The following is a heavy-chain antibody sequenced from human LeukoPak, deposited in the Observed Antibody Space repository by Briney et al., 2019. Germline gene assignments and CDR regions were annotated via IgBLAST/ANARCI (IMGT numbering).Heavy chain of an antibody. V-gene: IGHV3-21*01. CDR2: ISSSSNYI. CDR1: GFTFSSYS. J-gene: IGHJ4*02. Sequence: GGSLRLSCAASGFTFSSYSMNWVRQAPGKGLEWVSSISSSSNYIYYADSVKGRFTVSRDNAKNSLYLQMNSLRAEDTAVYYCVRDTYYYDSSGYYIYYFDYWGQGTLVTVSS. D-gene: IGHD3-22*01. CDR3: VRDTYYYDSSGYYIYYFDY.